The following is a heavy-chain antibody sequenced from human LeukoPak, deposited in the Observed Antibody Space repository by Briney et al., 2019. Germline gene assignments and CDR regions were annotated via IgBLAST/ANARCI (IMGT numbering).Heavy chain of an antibody. V-gene: IGHV4-39*07. CDR1: GGSISSSSDY. D-gene: IGHD4-11*01. CDR2: IYYHENT. CDR3: AKSYSNYPPYFDY. Sequence: SETLSLTCTVSGGSISSSSDYWGWIRQAPGKGLEWIGSIYYHENTYYNSSLKSRVTISVDTSKNQFSLQLSSVTAADTAVYYCAKSYSNYPPYFDYWGQGTLVTVSS. J-gene: IGHJ4*02.